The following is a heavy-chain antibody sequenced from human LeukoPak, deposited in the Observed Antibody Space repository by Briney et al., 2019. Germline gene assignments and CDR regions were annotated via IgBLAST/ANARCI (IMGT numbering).Heavy chain of an antibody. CDR1: GVSISSGGYY. CDR3: ARDDGNGGSGLFDY. CDR2: IYYSGST. D-gene: IGHD3-10*01. J-gene: IGHJ4*02. V-gene: IGHV4-31*03. Sequence: PSETLSLTCTVSGVSISSGGYYWSWIRQHPGKGLEWIGYIYYSGSTYYNPSLKSRVTISVDTSKNQFSLKLSSVTAADTAVYYCARDDGNGGSGLFDYWGQGTLVTVSS.